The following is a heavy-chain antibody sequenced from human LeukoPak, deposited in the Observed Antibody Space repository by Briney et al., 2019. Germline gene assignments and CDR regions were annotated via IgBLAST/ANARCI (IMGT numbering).Heavy chain of an antibody. J-gene: IGHJ4*02. D-gene: IGHD4-17*01. V-gene: IGHV4-39*07. CDR3: ARANDYNDYYFDY. Sequence: SETLSLTCTVSGGSISSSRHYWGWIRQPPGKGLEWIGTIYYRGSTSSKPSLKSRVTISVDTSKNQFSLKLSSVTAADTAVYYCARANDYNDYYFDYWGQGTLVTVSS. CDR1: GGSISSSRHY. CDR2: IYYRGST.